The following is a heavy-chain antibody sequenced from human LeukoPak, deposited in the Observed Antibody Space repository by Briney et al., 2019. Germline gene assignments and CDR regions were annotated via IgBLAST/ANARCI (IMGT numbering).Heavy chain of an antibody. CDR1: GFTFSSYA. J-gene: IGHJ5*02. V-gene: IGHV3-30-3*01. CDR2: ISYDGGNK. CDR3: ARDGGSFGGGSWVSNWFDP. D-gene: IGHD2-15*01. Sequence: GGSLRLSCAASGFTFSSYAMHWVRQAPGKGLEWVAVISYDGGNKYYADSVKGRFTISRDNSKNTLYLQMNSPRAEDTAVYYCARDGGSFGGGSWVSNWFDPWGQGTLVTVSS.